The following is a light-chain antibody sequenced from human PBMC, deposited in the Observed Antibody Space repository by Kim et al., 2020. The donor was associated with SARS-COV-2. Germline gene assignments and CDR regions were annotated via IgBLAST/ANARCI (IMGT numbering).Light chain of an antibody. CDR2: GAS. V-gene: IGKV3-20*01. Sequence: LAAGERATLACRASQSVSSSYLAWYQQKPGQAPRLLIYGASSRANGIPDRFSGSGSGTDFTLTISRLEPEDCAVYYCQQYGSSGTFGQGTKVEIK. CDR3: QQYGSSGT. CDR1: QSVSSSY. J-gene: IGKJ1*01.